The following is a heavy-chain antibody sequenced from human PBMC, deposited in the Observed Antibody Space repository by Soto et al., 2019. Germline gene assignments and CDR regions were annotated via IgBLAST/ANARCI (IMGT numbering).Heavy chain of an antibody. Sequence: AASVKVSCKASGYTFTSYAMHWVRQAPGQRLEWMGWINAGNGNTKYSQKFQGRVTVTKDTSASTAYMELSSLRSEDTAVYYCARDLGGWPDYWGQGTLVTVSS. CDR3: ARDLGGWPDY. CDR1: GYTFTSYA. V-gene: IGHV1-3*01. CDR2: INAGNGNT. D-gene: IGHD2-15*01. J-gene: IGHJ4*02.